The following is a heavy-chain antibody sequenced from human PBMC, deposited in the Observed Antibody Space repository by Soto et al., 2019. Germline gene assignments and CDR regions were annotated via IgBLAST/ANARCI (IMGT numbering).Heavy chain of an antibody. J-gene: IGHJ4*02. D-gene: IGHD2-15*01. CDR2: ISYDGSNK. Sequence: PGGSLRLSCAASGFTFSSYGMHWVRQAQGKGLEWVAVISYDGSNKYYADSVKGRFTNSRDNSKNTLYLQMNSLRAEDTAVYYCAKDSLVVVAATLSHFDCWGQGTLVTVSS. CDR1: GFTFSSYG. V-gene: IGHV3-30*18. CDR3: AKDSLVVVAATLSHFDC.